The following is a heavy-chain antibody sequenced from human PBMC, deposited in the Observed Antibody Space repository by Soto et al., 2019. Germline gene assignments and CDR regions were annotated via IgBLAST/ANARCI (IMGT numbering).Heavy chain of an antibody. V-gene: IGHV3-23*01. Sequence: PGVSLRLSCAASGFTFSNYAMSWVRQAPGKGLEWVSSISGSGGSTYYAGPVKGRFTISRGNSKNTLYLQMNSLRAEDTAVYYCARDFIAVAGTADFDLWGRGTLVTVSS. D-gene: IGHD6-19*01. CDR1: GFTFSNYA. J-gene: IGHJ2*01. CDR3: ARDFIAVAGTADFDL. CDR2: ISGSGGST.